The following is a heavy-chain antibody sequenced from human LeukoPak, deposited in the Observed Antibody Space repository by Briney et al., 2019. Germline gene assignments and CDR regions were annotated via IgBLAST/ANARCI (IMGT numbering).Heavy chain of an antibody. V-gene: IGHV1-18*04. CDR1: GYTFTGYY. Sequence: ASVKVSCKASGYTFTGYYMHWVRQAPGQGLEWMGWISAYNGNTNYAQKLQGRVTMTTDTSTSTAYMELRSLRSDDTAVYYCARAPVSTHASNDYWGQGTLVTVSS. D-gene: IGHD2-2*01. J-gene: IGHJ4*02. CDR3: ARAPVSTHASNDY. CDR2: ISAYNGNT.